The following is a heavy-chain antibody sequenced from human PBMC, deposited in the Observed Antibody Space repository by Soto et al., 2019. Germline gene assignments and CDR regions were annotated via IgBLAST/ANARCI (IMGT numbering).Heavy chain of an antibody. V-gene: IGHV3-23*01. CDR3: AKYQVSYYDFLIGYYPYYLDY. D-gene: IGHD3-3*01. CDR1: GFTFSSYA. J-gene: IGHJ4*02. CDR2: ISGSGGST. Sequence: GGSLRLSCAASGFTFSSYAMSWVRQAPGKGLEWASAISGSGGSTYYADSVKGRFTISRDNSKNTLYLQMNSLRAEDTAVYYCAKYQVSYYDFLIGYYPYYLDYWGQGTLVTVSS.